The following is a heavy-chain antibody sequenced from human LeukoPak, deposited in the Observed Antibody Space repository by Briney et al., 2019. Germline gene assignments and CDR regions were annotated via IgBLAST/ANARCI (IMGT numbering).Heavy chain of an antibody. Sequence: GGSLRLSCAASGFTFSSYWMHWVRQAPGKGLVWVSRINSDGSSTTYADSVKGRFTISRDNAKNTLYLQMSSLRAEDTALYFCARGIAVASSWFDPWGQGTLVTVSS. J-gene: IGHJ5*02. CDR3: ARGIAVASSWFDP. CDR1: GFTFSSYW. V-gene: IGHV3-74*01. D-gene: IGHD6-19*01. CDR2: INSDGSST.